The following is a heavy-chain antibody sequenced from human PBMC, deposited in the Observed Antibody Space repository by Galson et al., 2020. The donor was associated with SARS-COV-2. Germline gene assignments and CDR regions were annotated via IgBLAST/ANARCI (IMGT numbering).Heavy chain of an antibody. CDR3: ARDTERRNVYYGAARAAFDI. D-gene: IGHD4-17*01. CDR2: IYTSGST. J-gene: IGHJ3*02. Sequence: SETLSLTCTVSGGSISSGSYYWSWIRQPAGKGLEWIGHIYTSGSTNYNPSLKSRVTISVDTSKNQFSLKLSSVTAADTAVYYCARDTERRNVYYGAARAAFDIWGQGTMVTVSS. CDR1: GGSISSGSYY. V-gene: IGHV4-61*09.